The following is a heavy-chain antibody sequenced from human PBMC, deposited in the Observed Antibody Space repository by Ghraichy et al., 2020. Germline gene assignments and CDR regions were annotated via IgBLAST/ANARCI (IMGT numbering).Heavy chain of an antibody. D-gene: IGHD5-24*01. CDR3: ARDVDAYIYAGTFDS. V-gene: IGHV1-2*02. J-gene: IGHJ4*02. CDR1: GYTFTGYY. CDR2: INPNSGGT. Sequence: ASVKVSCKASGYTFTGYYMHWMRQAPGQGLEWMGWINPNSGGTNYAQKFQGRVTMTGDTSISTAYMELSRLRSDDTAVYYCARDVDAYIYAGTFDSWGQGTLVTVSS.